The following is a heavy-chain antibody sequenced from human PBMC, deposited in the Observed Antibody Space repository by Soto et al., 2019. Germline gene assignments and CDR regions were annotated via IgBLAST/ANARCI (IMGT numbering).Heavy chain of an antibody. V-gene: IGHV4-61*01. J-gene: IGHJ5*02. D-gene: IGHD6-19*01. Sequence: QVQLQESGPGLVKPSETLSLTCTVSGISVSSGRSYWSWIRQSPREGLEWIGHVSNSGSTPYNPPLKSRVTISLDTSKNQFSLRLSSVTAADTAIYYCARDYSSDWFGHWGRGTLVTVSS. CDR1: GISVSSGRSY. CDR2: VSNSGST. CDR3: ARDYSSDWFGH.